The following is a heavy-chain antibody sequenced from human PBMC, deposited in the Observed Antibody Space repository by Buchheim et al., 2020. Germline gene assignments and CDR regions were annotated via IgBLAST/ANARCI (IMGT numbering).Heavy chain of an antibody. D-gene: IGHD4-17*01. CDR2: ISSSSTYI. CDR1: GFTFSSYR. J-gene: IGHJ4*02. Sequence: EVQLVESGGGLVKPGGSLRLSCAASGFTFSSYRMNWVRQAPGKGLEWVSSISSSSTYIYYADSVKGRFTISRDNAKTSLYLQMNSLRAEDTAVYYCARDGVYGDSQLRVEIDYWGQGTL. CDR3: ARDGVYGDSQLRVEIDY. V-gene: IGHV3-21*01.